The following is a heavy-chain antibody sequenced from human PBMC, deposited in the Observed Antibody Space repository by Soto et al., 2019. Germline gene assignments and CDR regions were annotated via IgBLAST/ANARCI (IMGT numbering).Heavy chain of an antibody. CDR1: GFTFNTYA. Sequence: QLLESGGGLVQPGGSLRLSCAASGFTFNTYAMNRVRQAPGKGLEWVSAISGDGAGTYYADSVKGRFTMSRDNSKNTLYLQMNSLRAEDTAIYYCAKIGATSETQDWGQGTLVTVSS. CDR2: ISGDGAGT. D-gene: IGHD1-26*01. V-gene: IGHV3-23*01. J-gene: IGHJ1*01. CDR3: AKIGATSETQD.